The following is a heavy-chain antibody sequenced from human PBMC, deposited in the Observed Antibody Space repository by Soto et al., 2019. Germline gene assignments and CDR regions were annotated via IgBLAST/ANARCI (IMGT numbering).Heavy chain of an antibody. Sequence: ASVKVSCKASGYTFTGYYMHWVRQAPGQGLEWMGWINPNSGGTNYAQKFQGWVTMTRDTSISTAYMELSRLRSDDTAVYYCARDFKPYYYDSSGPDDFDIWGQGTMVTVSS. CDR1: GYTFTGYY. CDR3: ARDFKPYYYDSSGPDDFDI. D-gene: IGHD3-22*01. J-gene: IGHJ3*02. V-gene: IGHV1-2*04. CDR2: INPNSGGT.